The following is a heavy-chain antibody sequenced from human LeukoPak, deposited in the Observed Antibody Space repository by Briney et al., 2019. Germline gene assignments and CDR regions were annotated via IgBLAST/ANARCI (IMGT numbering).Heavy chain of an antibody. J-gene: IGHJ3*02. Sequence: SETLCLTCAVSGGSISSYYWSWIREPPRKGVGWSGYIYYSVSTNYKPSLNSRFTISVDTSKIQFSLKLSPVTAADTAVYYCARCPLSDILTGYSRSAFDIWGQGTMVTVSS. D-gene: IGHD3-9*01. CDR2: IYYSVST. CDR1: GGSISSYY. CDR3: ARCPLSDILTGYSRSAFDI. V-gene: IGHV4-59*01.